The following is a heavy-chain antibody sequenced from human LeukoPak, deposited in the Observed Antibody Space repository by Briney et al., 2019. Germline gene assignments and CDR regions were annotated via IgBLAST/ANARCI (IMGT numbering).Heavy chain of an antibody. CDR2: INHSGST. Sequence: SETLSSTSPVNGFPFSGYYWSWFPNPPGKGLKWIGEINHSGSTNYNPSLKSRVTISVDTSKNQFSLKLSSVTAADTAAYYCARGRAGTPSSPFDLWGRGTLVTVSS. J-gene: IGHJ2*01. CDR3: ARGRAGTPSSPFDL. V-gene: IGHV4-34*01. CDR1: GFPFSGYY.